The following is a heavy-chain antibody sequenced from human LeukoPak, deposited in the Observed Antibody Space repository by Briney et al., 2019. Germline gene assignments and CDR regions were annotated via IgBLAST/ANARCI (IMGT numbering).Heavy chain of an antibody. Sequence: GGSLRLSCAASGFTVSDNYMSWVRQAPGKGLEWVSVFYSGGSTRYADSVKGRFTISRDNSKNTLYLQLNSLRAEDTAVYFCASSSWSSEYFHYWGQRTLVTVPS. D-gene: IGHD6-13*01. CDR1: GFTVSDNY. V-gene: IGHV3-66*01. CDR3: ASSSWSSEYFHY. CDR2: FYSGGST. J-gene: IGHJ1*01.